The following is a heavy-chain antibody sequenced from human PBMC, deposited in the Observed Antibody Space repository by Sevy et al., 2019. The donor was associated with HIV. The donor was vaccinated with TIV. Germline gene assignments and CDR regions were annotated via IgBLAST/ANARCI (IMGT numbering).Heavy chain of an antibody. J-gene: IGHJ3*02. Sequence: GESLKISCKGSGYIFKNYWIGWVRQVPGKGLEWMGIFYPGNSDVRYSPSFQGHVTISADKSISAAYLQWRSLKASDTGMYFCARGLYCYDSRGYSDAFDIWGQGTMVTVSS. V-gene: IGHV5-51*01. CDR1: GYIFKNYW. CDR2: FYPGNSDV. D-gene: IGHD3-22*01. CDR3: ARGLYCYDSRGYSDAFDI.